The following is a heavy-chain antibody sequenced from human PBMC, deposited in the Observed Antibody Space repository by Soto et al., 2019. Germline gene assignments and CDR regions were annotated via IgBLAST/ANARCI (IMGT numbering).Heavy chain of an antibody. Sequence: QVQLVQSGPEVEKPGASVKVSCKTSGYTFTSYGISWVRQAPGQGLEWMGWISTDKGKTNYAQKFQGRVTMTTDTSTSTAYMELRSLKSDDTVVYYCATRSPAFDYWGQGTLVTVS. J-gene: IGHJ4*02. CDR1: GYTFTSYG. CDR2: ISTDKGKT. CDR3: ATRSPAFDY. V-gene: IGHV1-18*01.